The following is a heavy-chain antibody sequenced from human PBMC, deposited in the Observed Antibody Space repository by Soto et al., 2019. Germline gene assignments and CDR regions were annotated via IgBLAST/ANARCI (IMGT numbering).Heavy chain of an antibody. J-gene: IGHJ4*02. CDR2: IYSGGST. CDR3: ARVEYDTPLLD. D-gene: IGHD3-9*01. CDR1: GFTVSSNY. V-gene: IGHV3-66*01. Sequence: GGSLRLSCAASGFTVSSNYMSWVRQAPGKGLEWVSVIYSGGSTYYADSVKGRFTISRDNSKNTLYLQMNSLRAEDTAVYYCARVEYDTPLLDWGQGTLVTVSS.